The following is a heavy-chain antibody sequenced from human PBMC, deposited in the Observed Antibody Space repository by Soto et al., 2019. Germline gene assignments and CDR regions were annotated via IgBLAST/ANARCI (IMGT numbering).Heavy chain of an antibody. CDR3: TTVGTRVVAATMYYMDV. Sequence: PGGSLRLSCAASGFTFSGSAMHWVRQASGKGLEWVGRIRSKANSYATAYAASVKGRFTISRDDSKNTAYLQMNSLKTEDTAVYYCTTVGTRVVAATMYYMDVWGKGTTVTVSS. D-gene: IGHD2-15*01. CDR1: GFTFSGSA. CDR2: IRSKANSYAT. J-gene: IGHJ6*03. V-gene: IGHV3-73*01.